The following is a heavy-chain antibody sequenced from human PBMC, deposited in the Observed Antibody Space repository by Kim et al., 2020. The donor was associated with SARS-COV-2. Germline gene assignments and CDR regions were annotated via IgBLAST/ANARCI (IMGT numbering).Heavy chain of an antibody. CDR3: TTGSIVVVPAAIFKGGAYYYYGMDV. Sequence: GGSLRLSCAASGFTFSNAWMSWVRQAPGKGLEWVGRIKSKTDGGTTDYAAPVKGRFTISRDDSKNTLYLQMNSLKTEDTAVYYCTTGSIVVVPAAIFKGGAYYYYGMDVWGQGTTVTVSS. CDR2: IKSKTDGGTT. D-gene: IGHD2-2*02. J-gene: IGHJ6*02. V-gene: IGHV3-15*01. CDR1: GFTFSNAW.